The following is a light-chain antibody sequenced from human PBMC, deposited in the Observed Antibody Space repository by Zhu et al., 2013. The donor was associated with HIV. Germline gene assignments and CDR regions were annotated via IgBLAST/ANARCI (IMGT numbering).Light chain of an antibody. CDR2: GTS. CDR1: QSFTRGY. CDR3: QQYGSSPRT. Sequence: EIVLTQSPGTLSLSPGERATLSCRASQSFTRGYLTWYQQKPGQAPRLLISGTSSRATGIPDRFSGSGSGTDFTLSISRLEPEDFAVYYCQQYGSSPRTFGQGTKVEIK. V-gene: IGKV3-20*01. J-gene: IGKJ1*01.